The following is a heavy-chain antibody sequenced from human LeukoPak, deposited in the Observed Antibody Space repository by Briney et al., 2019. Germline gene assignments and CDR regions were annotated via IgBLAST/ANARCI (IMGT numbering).Heavy chain of an antibody. CDR1: GFTFSNYA. J-gene: IGHJ4*02. CDR3: AKISGFPYGHLDY. V-gene: IGHV3-23*01. Sequence: GGSLRLSCAASGFTFSNYAMSWVRQAPGKGLEWVSTISGSGGSTYYADSVKGRFTISRDNSKNTLYLQMNGLRADDTAIYYCAKISGFPYGHLDYWGQGTLVTVSS. CDR2: ISGSGGST. D-gene: IGHD3-10*01.